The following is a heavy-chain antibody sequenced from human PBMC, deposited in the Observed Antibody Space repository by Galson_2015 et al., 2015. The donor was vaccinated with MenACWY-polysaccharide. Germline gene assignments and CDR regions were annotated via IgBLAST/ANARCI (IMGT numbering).Heavy chain of an antibody. D-gene: IGHD3-22*01. V-gene: IGHV3-21*01. J-gene: IGHJ4*02. CDR1: GFTFSSYS. CDR3: AREDSGGYYQLDY. Sequence: LRLSCAASGFTFSSYSMNWVRQAPGKGLEWVSSISSSGSHIYYADSVKGRFTISRDNAKNSLYLQMNSLRAEDTAVYYCAREDSGGYYQLDYWGQGTLVTVSS. CDR2: ISSSGSHI.